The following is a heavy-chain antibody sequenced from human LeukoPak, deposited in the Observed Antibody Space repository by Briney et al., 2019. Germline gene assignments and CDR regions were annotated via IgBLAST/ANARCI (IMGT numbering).Heavy chain of an antibody. V-gene: IGHV4-59*01. CDR1: GGSISSCY. CDR2: IYYSGST. J-gene: IGHJ4*02. D-gene: IGHD3-22*01. Sequence: PSETLSLTCTVSGGSISSCYWSWIRQPPGKGLEWIGYIYYSGSTNYNPSLKSRVTISVDTSKNQFSLKLSSVTAADTAVYYCARVRGYYDSSGYLAAIPFDYWAREPWSPSPQ. CDR3: ARVRGYYDSSGYLAAIPFDY.